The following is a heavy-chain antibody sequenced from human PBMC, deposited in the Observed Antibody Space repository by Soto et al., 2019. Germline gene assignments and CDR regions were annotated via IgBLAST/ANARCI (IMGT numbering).Heavy chain of an antibody. V-gene: IGHV3-53*02. Sequence: EVQLVETGGGLIQPGGSLRLSCAASGFTVSSNYMSWVRQAPGKGLEWVSVIYSGGSTYYADSVKGRFTISRDNSKNTLYLQMNSLRAEDTAVYYCAISGSGSYQRPPDYWGQGTLVTVSS. D-gene: IGHD3-10*01. CDR1: GFTVSSNY. J-gene: IGHJ4*02. CDR2: IYSGGST. CDR3: AISGSGSYQRPPDY.